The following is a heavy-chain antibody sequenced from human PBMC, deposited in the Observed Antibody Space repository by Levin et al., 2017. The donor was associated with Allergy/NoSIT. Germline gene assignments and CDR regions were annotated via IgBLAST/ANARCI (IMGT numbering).Heavy chain of an antibody. CDR3: VRLPKPSVGSASYYYYMDV. V-gene: IGHV4-39*01. Sequence: SETLSLTCTVSGGSISSTIYYWGWVRQPPGKGLEWIGAVYYGASTYYNPSLKGRVTLSVDTSKNQFALKVTTVTAADTAIYYCVRLPKPSVGSASYYYYMDVLGEGTTVTVSS. J-gene: IGHJ6*03. D-gene: IGHD1-14*01. CDR2: VYYGAST. CDR1: GGSISSTIYY.